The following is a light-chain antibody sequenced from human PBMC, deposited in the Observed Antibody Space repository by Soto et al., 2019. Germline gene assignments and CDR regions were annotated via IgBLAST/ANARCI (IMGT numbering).Light chain of an antibody. V-gene: IGLV2-14*03. Sequence: QSALTQPASVSGSPGQSITISCTGTSSDVGGYDDVSWYQHHPGKAPKLMIYDVTIRPSGVPNRFSGSKSGNTASLTISGLQAEEEADYCCSSFPCRSTLQVVFGGGTKLTVL. CDR2: DVT. CDR1: SSDVGGYDD. CDR3: SSFPCRSTLQVV. J-gene: IGLJ2*01.